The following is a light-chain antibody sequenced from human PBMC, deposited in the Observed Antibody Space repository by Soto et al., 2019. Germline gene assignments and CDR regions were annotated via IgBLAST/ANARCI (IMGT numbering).Light chain of an antibody. V-gene: IGKV1-39*01. CDR1: QSISSY. CDR3: QQSYSTPRT. Sequence: DSQMTQSPSSLSASVGDRVTITCGASQSISSYLNWYQQKPGKAPKLLIYAASSLQSGVPSRFSGSGSGTDFTLTISSLQPEDFATYYCQQSYSTPRTFGQGTKVDIK. J-gene: IGKJ1*01. CDR2: AAS.